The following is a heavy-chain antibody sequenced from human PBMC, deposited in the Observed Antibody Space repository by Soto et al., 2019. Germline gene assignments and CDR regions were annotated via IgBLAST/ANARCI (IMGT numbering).Heavy chain of an antibody. CDR3: ARRYGYYFDY. D-gene: IGHD4-17*01. CDR1: GGSISSYY. J-gene: IGHJ4*02. CDR2: IYYSGST. Sequence: PSETLSLTCTVSGGSISSYYWSWIRQPPGKGLEWIGYIYYSGSTNYTPSLKSRVTISVDTSKNHLSLKLRSVTAADTAVYYCARRYGYYFDYWGQGTLVTVSS. V-gene: IGHV4-59*08.